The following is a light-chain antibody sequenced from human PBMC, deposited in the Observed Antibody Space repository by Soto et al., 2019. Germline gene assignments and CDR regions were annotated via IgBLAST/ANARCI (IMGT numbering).Light chain of an antibody. J-gene: IGLJ1*01. V-gene: IGLV2-8*01. CDR1: KNDVGFYDF. CDR2: EVV. Sequence: QSVLTQPPSAPGSPGQSVTISCTGTKNDVGFYDFVSWYQHHPGKAPRLIIYEVVQRPSGVPDRFSGSKSGNTASLTVSGLQAADEADYFCESYAGSNTYVFGSGTKVTVL. CDR3: ESYAGSNTYV.